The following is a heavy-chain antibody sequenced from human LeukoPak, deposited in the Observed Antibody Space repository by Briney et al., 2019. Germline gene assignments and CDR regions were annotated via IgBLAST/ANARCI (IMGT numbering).Heavy chain of an antibody. D-gene: IGHD2-2*01. V-gene: IGHV1-69*04. CDR3: ASCSSTSCYGTGFDY. Sequence: ASVKVSCKASGGTFSSYAISWVRQAPGQGLEWMGRIIPILGIANYAQKFQGRVTITADKSTSTAYMELSSLRSEDTAVYYCASCSSTSCYGTGFDYWGQGTLVTVSS. CDR1: GGTFSSYA. CDR2: IIPILGIA. J-gene: IGHJ4*02.